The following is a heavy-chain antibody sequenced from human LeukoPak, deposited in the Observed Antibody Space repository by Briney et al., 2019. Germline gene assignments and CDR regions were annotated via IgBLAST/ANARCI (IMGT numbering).Heavy chain of an antibody. CDR2: IYSGGST. CDR1: GFTVSSNY. D-gene: IGHD6-13*01. J-gene: IGHJ6*03. Sequence: GGSLRLSCAASGFTVSSNYMSWVRQAPGKGLEWVSVIYSGGSTYYADSVKGRFTISRDNSKNTLYLQMNSLRAEDTAVYYCARYAYGAAGTSYYYYYYMDVWGKGTTVTVSS. CDR3: ARYAYGAAGTSYYYYYYMDV. V-gene: IGHV3-53*01.